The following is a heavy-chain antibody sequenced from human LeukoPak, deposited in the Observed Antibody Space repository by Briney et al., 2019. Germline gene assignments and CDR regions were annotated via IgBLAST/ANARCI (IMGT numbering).Heavy chain of an antibody. CDR2: IYIRGST. J-gene: IGHJ1*01. CDR1: GGSISSYY. CDR3: ARALSGTYGLFQH. Sequence: SETLSLTCTVSGGSISSYYWSWIRQPAGKGLEWIGRIYIRGSTNYNPCLKSRVTMSLDTSKNQFSLNLNSVTAADTAVYYCARALSGTYGLFQHWGQGTLVTVSS. V-gene: IGHV4-4*07. D-gene: IGHD1-26*01.